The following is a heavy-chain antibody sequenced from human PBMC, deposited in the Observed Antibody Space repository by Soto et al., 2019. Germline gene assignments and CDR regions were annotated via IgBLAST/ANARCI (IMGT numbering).Heavy chain of an antibody. J-gene: IGHJ4*02. V-gene: IGHV6-1*01. CDR1: GDSVSSNSAA. CDR2: TYYRSKWYN. D-gene: IGHD6-13*01. Sequence: SQTLSLTCAISGDSVSSNSAAWNWIRQSPSRGLEWLGRTYYRSKWYNDYAVSVKSRISVNPDTSKNQFSLQLNSVTPEDTAVYYCARAGIHSSSWIFDYRGQGALVTVSS. CDR3: ARAGIHSSSWIFDY.